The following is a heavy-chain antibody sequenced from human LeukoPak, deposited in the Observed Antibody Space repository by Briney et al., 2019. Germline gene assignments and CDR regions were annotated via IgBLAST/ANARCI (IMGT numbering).Heavy chain of an antibody. Sequence: GGSLRLSCAASDFTFSGSAMHWVRQASGKGLEWVGRIRSKGNNYATAYAASVKGRFTIFRDDSKNTAYLQMNSLKTEDTAVYYCTRRFGVNSWWFDPWGQGTLVTVSS. CDR3: TRRFGVNSWWFDP. J-gene: IGHJ5*02. V-gene: IGHV3-73*01. CDR1: DFTFSGSA. D-gene: IGHD4-23*01. CDR2: IRSKGNNYAT.